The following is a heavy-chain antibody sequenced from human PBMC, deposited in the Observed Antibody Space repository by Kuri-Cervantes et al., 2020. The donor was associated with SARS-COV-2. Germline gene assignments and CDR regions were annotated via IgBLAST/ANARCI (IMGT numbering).Heavy chain of an antibody. CDR1: GYSISSGGYS. CDR2: IYQAGST. J-gene: IGHJ1*01. D-gene: IGHD3-22*01. Sequence: LRLSCAVSGYSISSGGYSWSWIRQPPGKGLEWIGSIYQAGSTFYNPSLKSRVSISLDRSKNQYSLNLSSVTAADTAVYYCATSGYYPSDQYFQNWGQGTLVTVSS. CDR3: ATSGYYPSDQYFQN. V-gene: IGHV4-30-2*01.